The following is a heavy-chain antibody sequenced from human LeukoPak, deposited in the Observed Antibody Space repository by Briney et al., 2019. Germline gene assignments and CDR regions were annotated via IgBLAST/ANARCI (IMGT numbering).Heavy chain of an antibody. CDR1: GFTFSSYS. CDR3: ARDSGLLGVNY. Sequence: PGGSLRLSCAASGFTFSSYSMNWVRQAPGKGLEWVSSITSGGHIYYPDSLKGRFTISRDNAKNSLYLQMNSLRAEDTAVYYCARDSGLLGVNYWGQGTLVTVSS. V-gene: IGHV3-21*01. D-gene: IGHD7-27*01. J-gene: IGHJ4*02. CDR2: ITSGGHI.